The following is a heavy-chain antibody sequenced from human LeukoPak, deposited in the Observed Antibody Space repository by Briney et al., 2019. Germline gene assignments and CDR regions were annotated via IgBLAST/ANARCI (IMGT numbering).Heavy chain of an antibody. Sequence: PSETLSLTCTVSGGSISSSSYYWGWIRQPPGKGLEWIGSIYYSGSTYYNPSLKSRVTISVDTSKNQFSLKLSSVTAADTAVYYCARGNELPIIRDGYNSGNWFDPWGQGTLVTVSS. J-gene: IGHJ5*02. CDR2: IYYSGST. CDR3: ARGNELPIIRDGYNSGNWFDP. V-gene: IGHV4-39*01. CDR1: GGSISSSSYY. D-gene: IGHD5-24*01.